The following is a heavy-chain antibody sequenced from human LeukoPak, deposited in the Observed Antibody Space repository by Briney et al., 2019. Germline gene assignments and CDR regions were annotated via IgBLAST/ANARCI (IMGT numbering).Heavy chain of an antibody. CDR1: GGSISSRDYS. V-gene: IGHV4-30-2*01. CDR2: VYHGGTT. D-gene: IGHD6-25*01. Sequence: SEILSLTCAVSGGSISSRDYSWNWIRQPPGKGLEWIGSVYHGGTTYYNPSLKSRVSISEDRSNNQFFLKLSSVTAADTAMYFCARSPRGNYFDSWGEGTLVTVSS. CDR3: ARSPRGNYFDS. J-gene: IGHJ4*02.